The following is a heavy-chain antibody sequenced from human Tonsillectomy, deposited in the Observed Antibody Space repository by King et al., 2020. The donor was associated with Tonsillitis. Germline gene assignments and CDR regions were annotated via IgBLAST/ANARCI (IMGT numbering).Heavy chain of an antibody. CDR1: GYTFTNYG. V-gene: IGHV1-18*04. CDR3: ARFIVLAD. D-gene: IGHD2-21*01. J-gene: IGHJ4*02. CDR2: ISAYTGNR. Sequence: QLVQSGAEVKKPGASVKVSCKASGYTFTNYGISWVRQAPGQGLEWLGWISAYTGNRNYAQKFQDRVTMTTDTSTSTAFMELRSLRYVDTAVYYCARFIVLADWGQGTLVTVSS.